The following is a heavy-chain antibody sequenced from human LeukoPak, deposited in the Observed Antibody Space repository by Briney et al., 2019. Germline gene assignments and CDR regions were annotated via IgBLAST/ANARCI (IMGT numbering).Heavy chain of an antibody. D-gene: IGHD2-2*01. CDR3: ARWGSTSCYDY. J-gene: IGHJ4*02. CDR2: ISGSGGST. Sequence: GGSLRLSCAASGFTFSSYAMSWVRQAPGKGLEWVSAISGSGGSTYYADSVKGRFTISRDNSKNTLFLQMGSLRADDMAVYYCARWGSTSCYDYWGQGTLVTVSS. V-gene: IGHV3-23*01. CDR1: GFTFSSYA.